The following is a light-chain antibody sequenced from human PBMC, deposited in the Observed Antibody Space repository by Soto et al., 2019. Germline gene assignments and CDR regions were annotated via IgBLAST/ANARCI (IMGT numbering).Light chain of an antibody. CDR3: QQYNNWPPT. CDR1: QSIHTS. Sequence: TQSPATLSLSPCERATLSCRASQSIHTSLAWYQQNPGQAPRLLISGASTRATGIPARFSGSGSGTEFTLTISSLQSEDFAVYYCQQYNNWPPTFGQGTKVDIK. CDR2: GAS. V-gene: IGKV3-15*01. J-gene: IGKJ1*01.